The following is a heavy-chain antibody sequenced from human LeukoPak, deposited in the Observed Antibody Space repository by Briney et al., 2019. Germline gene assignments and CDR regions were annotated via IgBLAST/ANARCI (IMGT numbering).Heavy chain of an antibody. Sequence: PGRSLRLSCAASGFTFSSYGMHWVRQAPGKGLEWVAVISYDGSNKYYADSVKGRFTISRDNSKNTLYLQMNSLRAEDTAVYYCAKAFSGWTFDYWDRGTLVTVSS. CDR3: AKAFSGWTFDY. J-gene: IGHJ4*02. CDR2: ISYDGSNK. D-gene: IGHD6-19*01. CDR1: GFTFSSYG. V-gene: IGHV3-30*18.